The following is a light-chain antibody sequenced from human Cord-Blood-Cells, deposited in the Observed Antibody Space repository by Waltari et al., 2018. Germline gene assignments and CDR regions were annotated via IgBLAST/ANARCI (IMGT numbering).Light chain of an antibody. J-gene: IGLJ2*01. V-gene: IGLV2-11*01. CDR2: DVI. CDR3: CSYAGSYTYVV. CDR1: SSDVGGYNY. Sequence: QSALTQPRSVSGSPGQSVTISCTGTSSDVGGYNYVSWYQQHPGKAPKLMIYDVIERPSGVTVRCSGSKSGSTASLTISGLQAEDEADYYCCSYAGSYTYVVFGGGTKLTVL.